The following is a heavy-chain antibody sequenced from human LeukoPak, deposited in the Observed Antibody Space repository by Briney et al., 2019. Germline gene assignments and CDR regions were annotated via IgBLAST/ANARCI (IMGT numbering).Heavy chain of an antibody. CDR1: GFTFNNYA. CDR2: ISGGGGST. CDR3: AKSSSWIFDY. J-gene: IGHJ4*02. Sequence: SGGSLRLSCAASGFTFNNYAMSWVRQAPRKGLEWVSGISGGGGSTYYADSVKGRFTISRDNSKNTLYLQMNSLRAEDTAVYYCAKSSSWIFDYWGQGTLVTVSS. D-gene: IGHD6-13*01. V-gene: IGHV3-23*01.